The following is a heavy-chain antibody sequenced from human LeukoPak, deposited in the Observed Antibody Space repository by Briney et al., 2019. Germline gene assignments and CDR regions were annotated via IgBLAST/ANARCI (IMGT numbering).Heavy chain of an antibody. CDR3: ASTYVWGSYRQGAFDY. V-gene: IGHV4-34*01. CDR2: INHSGST. Sequence: KPSETLSLTCAVYGGSFSGYYWSWIRQPPGKGLEWIGEINHSGSTNYNPSLKSRVTISVDTSKNQFSLKLSSVTAAGTAVYYCASTYVWGSYRQGAFDYWGQGTLVTVSS. CDR1: GGSFSGYY. D-gene: IGHD3-16*02. J-gene: IGHJ4*02.